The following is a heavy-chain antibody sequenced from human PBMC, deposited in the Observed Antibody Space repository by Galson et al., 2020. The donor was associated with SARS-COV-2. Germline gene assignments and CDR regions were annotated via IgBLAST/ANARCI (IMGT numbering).Heavy chain of an antibody. V-gene: IGHV1-2*02. CDR2: INPNGGAT. CDR1: GYALTDHY. D-gene: IGHD1-7*01. Sequence: ASVKVSCKASGYALTDHYVHWVRQAPGQGLEWMGWINPNGGATNYPQEFQGRVTMTRDTSISTVYMELYSLTSDDTAVYYCGRGGTRSGLDIWGQGTMVTVSS. J-gene: IGHJ3*02. CDR3: GRGGTRSGLDI.